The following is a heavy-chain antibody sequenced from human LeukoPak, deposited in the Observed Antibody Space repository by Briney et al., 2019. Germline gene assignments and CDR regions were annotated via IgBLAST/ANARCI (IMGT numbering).Heavy chain of an antibody. D-gene: IGHD3-22*01. J-gene: IGHJ4*02. Sequence: GGSLRLSCAASGFTFSSYEMNWVRQAPGKGLEWVSYISSSGSTIYYADSVKGRFTISRDNAKNSLYLQMNSLRAEDTAVYYCARGAQYYYDSSGYYYFDYWGQGTLVTVSS. CDR2: ISSSGSTI. CDR3: ARGAQYYYDSSGYYYFDY. CDR1: GFTFSSYE. V-gene: IGHV3-48*03.